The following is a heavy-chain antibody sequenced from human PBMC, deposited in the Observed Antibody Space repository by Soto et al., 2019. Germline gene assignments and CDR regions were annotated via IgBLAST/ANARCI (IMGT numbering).Heavy chain of an antibody. CDR2: IYYSGST. J-gene: IGHJ5*02. Sequence: SETLSLTCTVSGGSVSSGSYYWSWIQKPPGKGLEWIGYIYYSGSTNYNPSLKSRVTISVDTSKNQFSLKLSSVTAADTAVYYCAGGLSLTVPRRGNCFDPGAREPWSPSPQ. V-gene: IGHV4-61*01. D-gene: IGHD4-4*01. CDR1: GGSVSSGSYY. CDR3: AGGLSLTVPRRGNCFDP.